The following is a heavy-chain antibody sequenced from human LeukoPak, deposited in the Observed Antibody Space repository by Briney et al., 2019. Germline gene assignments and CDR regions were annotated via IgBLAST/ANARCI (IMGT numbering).Heavy chain of an antibody. Sequence: GGSLRLSCAASGFTVSSNYMSWVRQAPGKGLEWASVIYSGGSTYYADSVKGRFTISRDNSKNTLYLQMNSLRAEDTAVYYCARIGRFPNWFDPWGQGTLVTVSS. CDR3: ARIGRFPNWFDP. CDR1: GFTVSSNY. CDR2: IYSGGST. D-gene: IGHD2-21*01. J-gene: IGHJ5*02. V-gene: IGHV3-66*01.